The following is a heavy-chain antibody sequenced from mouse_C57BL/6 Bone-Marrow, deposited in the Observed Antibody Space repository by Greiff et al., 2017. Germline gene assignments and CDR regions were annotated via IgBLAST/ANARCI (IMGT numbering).Heavy chain of an antibody. D-gene: IGHD2-5*01. CDR3: ARPYYSNYWYFDV. J-gene: IGHJ1*03. CDR2: IYPGSGST. Sequence: QVQLQQPGAELVKPGASVTMSCKASGYTFTSYWITWVKQRPGQGLEWIGDIYPGSGSTTSNEKFKGKATLTVDTSSITAYMQLSSLTSEDSAVYYCARPYYSNYWYFDVWGTGTTVTVSS. CDR1: GYTFTSYW. V-gene: IGHV1-55*01.